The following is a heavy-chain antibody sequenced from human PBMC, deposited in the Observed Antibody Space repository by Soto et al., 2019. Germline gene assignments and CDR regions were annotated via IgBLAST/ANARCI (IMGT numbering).Heavy chain of an antibody. D-gene: IGHD2-2*01. V-gene: IGHV4-34*01. CDR2: INHSGST. Sequence: QVQLQQWGAGLLKPSETLSLTCAVYGGSFSGYYWSWIRQPPGKGLEWIGEINHSGSTNYNPSLKSRVTISVDTSKNQFSLKLSSVTAADTAVYYCARGRIVVVPAARVGYFDYWGQGTLVTVSS. CDR1: GGSFSGYY. CDR3: ARGRIVVVPAARVGYFDY. J-gene: IGHJ4*02.